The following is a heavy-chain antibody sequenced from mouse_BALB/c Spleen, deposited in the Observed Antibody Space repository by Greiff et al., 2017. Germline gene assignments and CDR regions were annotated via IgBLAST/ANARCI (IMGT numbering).Heavy chain of an antibody. CDR2: IDPANGNT. Sequence: VQLQQSGAELVKPGASVKLSCTASGFNIKDTYMHWVKQRPEQGLEWIGRIDPANGNTKYDPKFQGKATITADTSSNTAYLQLSSLTSEDTAVYYCADYDYGYYAMDYWGQGTSVTVSS. D-gene: IGHD2-4*01. CDR3: ADYDYGYYAMDY. J-gene: IGHJ4*01. V-gene: IGHV14-3*02. CDR1: GFNIKDTY.